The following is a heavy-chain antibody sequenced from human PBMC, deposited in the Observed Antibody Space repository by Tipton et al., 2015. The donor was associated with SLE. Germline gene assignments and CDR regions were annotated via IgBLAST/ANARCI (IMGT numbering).Heavy chain of an antibody. J-gene: IGHJ4*02. CDR1: GYTFANYG. V-gene: IGHV1-18*01. D-gene: IGHD6-19*01. CDR3: AIAVVGTLFFDY. Sequence: QLVQSGAEVKEPGASLKVSCKASGYTFANYGIIWVRQAPGQGLEWMGWISAYNGNTNCAQKLQGRVTMTTDASTSTAYMELRSLRSDDTAVYYCAIAVVGTLFFDYWGQGTLVTVSS. CDR2: ISAYNGNT.